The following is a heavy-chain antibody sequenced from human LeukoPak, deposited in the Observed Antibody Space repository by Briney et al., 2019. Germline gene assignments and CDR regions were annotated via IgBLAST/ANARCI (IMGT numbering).Heavy chain of an antibody. V-gene: IGHV3-48*03. J-gene: IGHJ4*02. CDR1: GFTFNDYE. D-gene: IGHD2-15*01. CDR3: ARDCSGGSCYSV. Sequence: GGSLRLSCAASGFTFNDYEMNWVRQAPGKGLEWVSYISSSGSTIYYADSVKGRFTISRDNAKNSLYLQMNSLRAEDTAVYYCARDCSGGSCYSVWGQGTLVTVSS. CDR2: ISSSGSTI.